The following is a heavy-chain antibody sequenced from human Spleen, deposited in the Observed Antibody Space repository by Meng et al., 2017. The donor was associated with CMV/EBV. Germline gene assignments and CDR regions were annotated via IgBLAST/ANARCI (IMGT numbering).Heavy chain of an antibody. CDR1: GFTFDDFA. CDR3: TKGGGERVTFDAMDV. CDR2: ISGNTGFI. J-gene: IGHJ6*02. D-gene: IGHD2-21*02. Sequence: LKISCTASGFTFDDFAMHWVRQTPGEGLEWVSGISGNTGFIGYADSVKSRFTISRDNAKKTLSLQMNTLRAEDTALYYCTKGGGERVTFDAMDVWGQGTTVTVSS. V-gene: IGHV3-9*01.